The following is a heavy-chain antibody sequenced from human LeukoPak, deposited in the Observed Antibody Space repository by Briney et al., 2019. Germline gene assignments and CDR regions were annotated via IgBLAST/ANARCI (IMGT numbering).Heavy chain of an antibody. J-gene: IGHJ4*02. D-gene: IGHD3-3*01. CDR1: GFTVSSNY. CDR3: ARGRIFGVIYFDY. V-gene: IGHV3-66*01. CDR2: IYSGGST. Sequence: PGGSLRLSCAASGFTVSSNYMSWVRQAPGKGLEWVSVIYSGGSTYYADSVKGRFTISRDNSKNTLYLQMNSLRAEDTAVYYCARGRIFGVIYFDYWGQGTLVIVSS.